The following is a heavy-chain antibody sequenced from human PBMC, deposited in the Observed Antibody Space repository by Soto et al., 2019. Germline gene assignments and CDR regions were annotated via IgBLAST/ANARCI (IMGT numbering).Heavy chain of an antibody. CDR2: ISGSGGST. V-gene: IGHV3-23*01. CDR3: AKDRVDYVWGCYRRDAFDI. D-gene: IGHD3-16*02. CDR1: GFTFSSYA. J-gene: IGHJ3*02. Sequence: EVQLLESGGGLVQPGGSLRLSCAASGFTFSSYAMSWVRQAPGKGLEWVSAISGSGGSTYYADSVKGRFTISRDNSKNTLYLQMNRLRAEDTAVYYCAKDRVDYVWGCYRRDAFDIWGQGTMVTVSS.